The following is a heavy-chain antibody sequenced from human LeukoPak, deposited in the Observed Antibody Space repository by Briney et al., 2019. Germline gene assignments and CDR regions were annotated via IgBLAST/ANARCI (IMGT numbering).Heavy chain of an antibody. CDR2: ISSSGTTI. V-gene: IGHV3-48*03. Sequence: GGSLRLSCAASGFTFSSYEMNWVRQAPGKGLEWVSYISSSGTTIYYADSVNGRFTISRDNAKNALYLQMNSLRAEDTAVYYCAREAAGYSSGWPDYWGQGTLVTVSS. D-gene: IGHD6-19*01. CDR3: AREAAGYSSGWPDY. CDR1: GFTFSSYE. J-gene: IGHJ4*02.